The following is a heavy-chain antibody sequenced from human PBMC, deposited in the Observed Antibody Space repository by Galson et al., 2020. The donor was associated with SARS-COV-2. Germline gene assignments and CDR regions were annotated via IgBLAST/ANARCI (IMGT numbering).Heavy chain of an antibody. CDR1: GFIFDDYA. Sequence: GGSLRLSCTASGFIFDDYAMSWVRQAPGKGLEWVGFIRGKAFGGTTDYAASVKGRFTISRDDPKSVAYLHMDNLRTEDTAVYFCAKTYSTGYYYILPPDYWGQGVLVTVSS. V-gene: IGHV3-49*04. J-gene: IGHJ4*02. CDR2: IRGKAFGGTT. CDR3: AKTYSTGYYYILPPDY. D-gene: IGHD3-22*01.